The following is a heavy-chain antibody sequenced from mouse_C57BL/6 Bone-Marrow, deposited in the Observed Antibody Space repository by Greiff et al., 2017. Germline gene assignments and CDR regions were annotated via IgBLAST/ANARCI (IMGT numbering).Heavy chain of an antibody. CDR1: GFSLTSYG. V-gene: IGHV2-2*01. Sequence: QVQLKQSGPGLVQPSQSLSITCTVSGFSLTSYGVHWVRQSPGKGLEWLGVIWSGGSTDYNAAFISRLSISKDNSKSQVFFKMNSLQADDTAIYYCARNYGSPDSRTPYYNDFDYWGQGTTLTVSS. CDR3: ARNYGSPDSRTPYYNDFDY. J-gene: IGHJ2*01. D-gene: IGHD2-12*01. CDR2: IWSGGST.